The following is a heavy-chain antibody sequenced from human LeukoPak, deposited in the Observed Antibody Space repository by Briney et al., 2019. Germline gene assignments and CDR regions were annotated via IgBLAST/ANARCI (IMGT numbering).Heavy chain of an antibody. Sequence: GGSLRLSCAASAFTFRSYAMIWVRQAPGKGLEWVSTVSGSGGSTYYADSVKGRFTISRDNSNTTLYLQMNSLRAEGTAVYYCAKGAASRGYTYVANWGQGTLVTVSS. CDR1: AFTFRSYA. J-gene: IGHJ4*02. CDR3: AKGAASRGYTYVAN. D-gene: IGHD5-18*01. V-gene: IGHV3-23*01. CDR2: VSGSGGST.